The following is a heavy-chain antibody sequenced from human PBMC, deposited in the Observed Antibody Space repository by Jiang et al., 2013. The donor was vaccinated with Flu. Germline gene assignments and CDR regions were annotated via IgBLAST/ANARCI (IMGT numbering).Heavy chain of an antibody. CDR1: FSDYY. CDR3: ARDDRYSSSWDHFDY. CDR2: ISSSGSTI. V-gene: IGHV3-11*01. D-gene: IGHD6-13*01. J-gene: IGHJ4*02. Sequence: FSDYYMSWIRQAPGKGLEWVSYISSSGSTIYYADSVKGRFTISRDNAKNSLYLQMNSLRAEDTAVYYCARDDRYSSSWDHFDYWGQGTLVTVSS.